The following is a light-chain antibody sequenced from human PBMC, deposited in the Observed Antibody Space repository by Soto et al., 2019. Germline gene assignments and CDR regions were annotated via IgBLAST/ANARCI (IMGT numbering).Light chain of an antibody. CDR1: SSDVGSYNL. J-gene: IGLJ3*02. CDR3: AAWDDSLSGPV. V-gene: IGLV2-23*02. Sequence: QSALTQPASVSGSPGQSITISCIGTSSDVGSYNLVSWYQQHPGKAPKVLIYEVSERPSGVSNRFSGSKSGNTASLTISGLQAEDEAEYYCAAWDDSLSGPVFGGGTKLTVL. CDR2: EVS.